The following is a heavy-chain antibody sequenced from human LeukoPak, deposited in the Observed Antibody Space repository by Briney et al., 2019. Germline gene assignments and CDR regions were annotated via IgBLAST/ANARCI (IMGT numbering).Heavy chain of an antibody. D-gene: IGHD4-11*01. CDR1: GFTFSWYA. CDR2: INSDVSST. CDR3: ARSNYPFDY. Sequence: PGGSLRLSCAASGFTFSWYAMSWVRQAPGKGLVWVSRINSDVSSTSYADSVKGRFTISRDNAKNTLYLQMNSLRAEDTAVYYCARSNYPFDYWGQGTLVTVSS. J-gene: IGHJ4*02. V-gene: IGHV3-74*01.